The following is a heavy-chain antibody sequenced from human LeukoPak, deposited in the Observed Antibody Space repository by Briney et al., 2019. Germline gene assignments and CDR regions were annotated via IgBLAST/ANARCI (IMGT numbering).Heavy chain of an antibody. D-gene: IGHD3-22*01. CDR2: IIPIFGTA. V-gene: IGHV1-69*05. CDR1: GGTFSSYA. J-gene: IGHJ4*02. Sequence: SVKVSCKASGGTFSSYAISWMRQAPGQGLEWRGGIIPIFGTANYAQKFQGRVTITTDESTSTAYMELSSLRSEDTAVYYCASTYYYDSSGYYFDYWGQGTLVTVSS. CDR3: ASTYYYDSSGYYFDY.